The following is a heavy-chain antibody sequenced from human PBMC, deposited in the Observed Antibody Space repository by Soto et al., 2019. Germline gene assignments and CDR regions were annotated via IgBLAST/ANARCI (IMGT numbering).Heavy chain of an antibody. D-gene: IGHD3-3*01. CDR3: AKVPPSYYDFWSGYQNDAFDI. CDR1: GFTFSSYA. J-gene: IGHJ3*02. CDR2: ISGSGGST. V-gene: IGHV3-23*01. Sequence: GGSLRLSCAASGFTFSSYAMSWVRQAPGKGLEWVSAISGSGGSTYYADSVKGRFTISRDNSKNTLYLQMNSLRAEDTAVYYCAKVPPSYYDFWSGYQNDAFDIWGQGTMVTGSS.